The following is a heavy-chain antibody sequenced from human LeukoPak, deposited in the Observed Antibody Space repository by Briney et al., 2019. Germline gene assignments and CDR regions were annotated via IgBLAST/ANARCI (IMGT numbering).Heavy chain of an antibody. V-gene: IGHV4-30-4*01. D-gene: IGHD6-13*01. J-gene: IGHJ5*02. CDR3: ARGGYSSSWYNWFDP. CDR1: GGSIRSGDFY. Sequence: PSETLSLTCTVSGGSIRSGDFYWSWIRQPPGKGLEGFGYIYYSGSTNYKPSLKSRVTISKDTSKNQFSLKLSSVTAADTAVYYCARGGYSSSWYNWFDPWGQGTLVTVSS. CDR2: IYYSGST.